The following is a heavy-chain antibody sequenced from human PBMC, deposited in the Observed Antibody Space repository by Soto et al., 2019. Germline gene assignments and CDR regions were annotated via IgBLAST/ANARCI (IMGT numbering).Heavy chain of an antibody. D-gene: IGHD4-17*01. CDR1: GFSLTTGEMG. CDR2: IFSDNER. V-gene: IGHV2-26*01. Sequence: QVTLKESGPALVKPTETLTLTCTVSGFSLTTGEMGVSWIRQPPGKALEWLAHIFSDNERSYSTSLQGRLTISKDTSGSQVVLSMTNVDPVDTATYYCARMNVDSYQFYYAMDVWGQGTTVTVSS. CDR3: ARMNVDSYQFYYAMDV. J-gene: IGHJ6*02.